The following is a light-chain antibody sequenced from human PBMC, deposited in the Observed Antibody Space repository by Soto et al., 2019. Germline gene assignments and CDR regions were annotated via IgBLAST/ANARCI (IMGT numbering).Light chain of an antibody. Sequence: QSVLTQPPSMSGAPGQRVTLSCTGNSSNLGAGYDVHWYQQLPGAAPKLVIFGNRNRPSGVPERFSGSKSGTSASLAITGLQAEDEAHYYCQAYDYSLTASVFGGGTQLTVL. CDR1: SSNLGAGYD. J-gene: IGLJ3*02. CDR3: QAYDYSLTASV. CDR2: GNR. V-gene: IGLV1-40*01.